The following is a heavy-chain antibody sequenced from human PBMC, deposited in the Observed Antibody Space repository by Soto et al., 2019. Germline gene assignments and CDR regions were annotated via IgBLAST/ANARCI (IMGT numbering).Heavy chain of an antibody. D-gene: IGHD4-17*01. V-gene: IGHV1-18*01. Sequence: QVQLVQSGAEVKEPGASVRVSCKASGYTFTSYGISWVRQAPGLGLEWMGWISAYSGNTNYAQKLQGRVTMTTDKSTSTAYMELRGLRSGDTAVYYCARETTVTTVDSWGQGTLVTVSS. CDR1: GYTFTSYG. CDR3: ARETTVTTVDS. J-gene: IGHJ4*02. CDR2: ISAYSGNT.